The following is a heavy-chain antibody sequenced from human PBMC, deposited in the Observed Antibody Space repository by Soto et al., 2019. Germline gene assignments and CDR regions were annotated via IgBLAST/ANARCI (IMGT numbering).Heavy chain of an antibody. CDR3: AREHTTWLVRGYYYYYGMDV. V-gene: IGHV3-33*01. CDR1: GFTFSSYG. D-gene: IGHD6-19*01. J-gene: IGHJ6*02. Sequence: GGSLRLSCAASGFTFSSYGMHWVRQAPGKGLEWVAVIWYDGSNKYYADSVKGRFTISRDNSKNTLYLQMNSLRAEDTAVYYCAREHTTWLVRGYYYYYGMDVWGQGTTVTVSS. CDR2: IWYDGSNK.